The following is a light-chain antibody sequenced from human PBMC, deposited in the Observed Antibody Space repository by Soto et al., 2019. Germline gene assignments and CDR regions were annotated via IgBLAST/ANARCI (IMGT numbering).Light chain of an antibody. J-gene: IGKJ1*01. CDR3: QQYYTTPWT. CDR1: QSVLYSSNNKNY. Sequence: DIVMPQSPDSLAVSLGGRATVNCKSGQSVLYSSNNKNYLAWYQQKPGQPPKALIYWASTRESGVPDRFSGSGSGTDFTLTISSLQAEDVAVYYCQQYYTTPWTVRQGTKVDIK. CDR2: WAS. V-gene: IGKV4-1*01.